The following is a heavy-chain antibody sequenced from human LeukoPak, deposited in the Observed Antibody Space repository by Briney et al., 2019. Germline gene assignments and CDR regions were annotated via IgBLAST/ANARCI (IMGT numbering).Heavy chain of an antibody. J-gene: IGHJ4*02. V-gene: IGHV4-59*08. CDR3: ARRAPYSYEWSTLDY. CDR1: GGSISSYY. Sequence: TSETLSLTCTVSGGSISSYYWSWIRQPPGKGLDWIGYIYYSGSTNYNPSLKSRVTISVDTSKNQFSLKLSSVTAADTAVYYCARRAPYSYEWSTLDYWGQGTLVTVSS. D-gene: IGHD5-18*01. CDR2: IYYSGST.